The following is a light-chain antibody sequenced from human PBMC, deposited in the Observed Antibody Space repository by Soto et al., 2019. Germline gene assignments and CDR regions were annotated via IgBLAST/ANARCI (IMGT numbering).Light chain of an antibody. CDR1: QSISSS. J-gene: IGKJ2*01. V-gene: IGKV1-39*01. CDR2: AAS. Sequence: DIQMTQSPSSLSASVGDRVTITCRASQSISSSLNWYQHKPGKAPKLLIYAASNLQRGVPSRFSGSGSGTDFTLTISSLQPEDFANYYCQQSYSTPRTFGQGTRLEIK. CDR3: QQSYSTPRT.